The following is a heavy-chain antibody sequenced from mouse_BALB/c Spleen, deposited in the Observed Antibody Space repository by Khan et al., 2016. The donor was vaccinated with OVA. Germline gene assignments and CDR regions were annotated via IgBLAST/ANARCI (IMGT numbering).Heavy chain of an antibody. D-gene: IGHD2-3*01. CDR3: ARVGDGYYGAMDY. CDR1: GYSITSDYA. J-gene: IGHJ4*01. Sequence: EVKLLESGPGLVKPSQSLSLTCTVTGYSITSDYAWNWIRQFPGNKLEWMGYISYSGSTSYNPSLKSRISITRDTSKNQFFLQLNSVTTEDTATYYCARVGDGYYGAMDYGGQGTSVTVSS. CDR2: ISYSGST. V-gene: IGHV3-2*02.